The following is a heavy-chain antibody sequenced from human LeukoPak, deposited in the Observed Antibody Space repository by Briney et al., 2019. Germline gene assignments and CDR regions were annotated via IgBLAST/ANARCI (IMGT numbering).Heavy chain of an antibody. V-gene: IGHV4-38-2*02. D-gene: IGHD4-11*01. Sequence: PSETLSLTCTVSGYSISSGYYWGWIRQPPGQGLEWIGSIYHSGSTYYNPSLKSRATISVDTSKNQFSLKLSSVTAADTAVYYCARENYSNYVVDYWGQGTLVTVSS. CDR3: ARENYSNYVVDY. CDR1: GYSISSGYY. CDR2: IYHSGST. J-gene: IGHJ4*02.